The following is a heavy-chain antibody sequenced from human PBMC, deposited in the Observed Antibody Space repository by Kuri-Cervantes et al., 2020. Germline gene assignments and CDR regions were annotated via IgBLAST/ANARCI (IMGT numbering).Heavy chain of an antibody. CDR2: IWYDGTNK. D-gene: IGHD3-3*01. V-gene: IGHV3-30*02. CDR3: AKDSFTSAAFDI. CDR1: GFTFSDYG. Sequence: GESLKISCAASGFTFSDYGMHWVRQAPGKGLEWVAYIWYDGTNKYYADSVKGRFTISRDYSNNTLYLQVNSLRAEDTAVYYCAKDSFTSAAFDIWGQGTMVTVSS. J-gene: IGHJ3*02.